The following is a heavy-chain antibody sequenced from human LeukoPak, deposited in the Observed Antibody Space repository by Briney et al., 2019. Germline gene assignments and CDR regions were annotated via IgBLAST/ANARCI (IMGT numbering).Heavy chain of an antibody. CDR2: ISYDGSNK. V-gene: IGHV3-30*18. CDR3: AKDPQLGAPIEWLRYSDY. J-gene: IGHJ4*02. D-gene: IGHD5-12*01. CDR1: GFAFSSYG. Sequence: GRSLRLSCAASGFAFSSYGMHWVRQAPGKGLEWVAVISYDGSNKYYADSVKGRFTISRDNSKNTLYLQMNSLRAEDTAVYYCAKDPQLGAPIEWLRYSDYWGQGTLVTVSS.